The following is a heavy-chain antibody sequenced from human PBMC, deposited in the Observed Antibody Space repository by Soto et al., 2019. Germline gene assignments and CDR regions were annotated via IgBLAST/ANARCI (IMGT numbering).Heavy chain of an antibody. J-gene: IGHJ3*01. CDR2: IDSSGST. CDR1: GGSISSSSYY. V-gene: IGHV4-39*01. Sequence: QLQLQESGPGLVKPSETLSLTCTVSGGSISSSSYYWGWIRQPPGKGLEWIGSIDSSGSTYYNPSLKSRVTIAVDTSKNQFSLKLTSVTAADTAVHYCATPVSSGYQAFEVWGQGTMVTVSS. D-gene: IGHD3-22*01. CDR3: ATPVSSGYQAFEV.